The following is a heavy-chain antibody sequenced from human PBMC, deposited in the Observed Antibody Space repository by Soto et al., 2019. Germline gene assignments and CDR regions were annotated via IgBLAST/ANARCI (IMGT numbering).Heavy chain of an antibody. D-gene: IGHD3-22*01. Sequence: QVQLEQSGAAVGKPGASVKLSCKTSPSTFSDNYIHWVRQAPGQGLECMGIISATSGSTKDVEKLQGRVSMTRDTSTTTVYRELRRLTSDDTAIYYCAKMFDSSGYPLDYWGQGTLVTVSS. CDR3: AKMFDSSGYPLDY. J-gene: IGHJ4*02. CDR1: PSTFSDNY. V-gene: IGHV1-46*03. CDR2: ISATSGST.